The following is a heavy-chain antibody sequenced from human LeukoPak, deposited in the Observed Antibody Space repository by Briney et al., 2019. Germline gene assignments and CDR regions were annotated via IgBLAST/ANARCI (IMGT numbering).Heavy chain of an antibody. CDR1: GGSFTDYD. CDR3: ARGPVRDDGLTGISYYFGLDV. CDR2: IHHRSGA. J-gene: IGHJ6*01. Sequence: PSETLSLTCAVYGGSFTDYDWSWSRHLPRKGLDWIGEIHHRSGANYNPSLWGRVTISAATSKNQFSLQLTSVPAADTATFYCARGPVRDDGLTGISYYFGLDVWGHGTTVTVFS. D-gene: IGHD2-21*02. V-gene: IGHV4-34*01.